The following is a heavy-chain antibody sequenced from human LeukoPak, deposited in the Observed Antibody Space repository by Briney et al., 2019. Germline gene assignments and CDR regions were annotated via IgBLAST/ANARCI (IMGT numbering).Heavy chain of an antibody. CDR2: LYTSGST. V-gene: IGHV4-4*09. D-gene: IGHD5-24*01. J-gene: IGHJ6*03. CDR1: GVSIRSYS. Sequence: SETLSLTCTVSGVSIRSYSWSWIRRPPGKGLEWIGYLYTSGSTDSNPSLKSRVTISEDTSKNQVSLKLRPVPAADTAVYYCARRGADMATIPDYGYWYMDVWGKGTTVTVSS. CDR3: ARRGADMATIPDYGYWYMDV.